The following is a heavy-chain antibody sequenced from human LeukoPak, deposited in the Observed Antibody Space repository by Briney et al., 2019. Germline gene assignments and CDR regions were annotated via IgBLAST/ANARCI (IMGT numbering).Heavy chain of an antibody. Sequence: GGSLRLSCAASGFTSSSYIITWVRQAPGKGLEWVSSISGTSSFIYYADSVRGRFTISRDYAKNSVFLQMNSLRPEDTAVYYCARVGIGEGLDYWGQGTLVTVSS. D-gene: IGHD3-10*01. CDR3: ARVGIGEGLDY. CDR1: GFTSSSYI. V-gene: IGHV3-21*01. J-gene: IGHJ4*02. CDR2: ISGTSSFI.